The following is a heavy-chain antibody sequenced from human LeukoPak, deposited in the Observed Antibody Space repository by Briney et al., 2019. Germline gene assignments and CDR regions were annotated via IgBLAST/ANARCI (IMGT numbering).Heavy chain of an antibody. Sequence: PGGSLRLSCTTSGFSFSDDWMNWVRQAPGKGLEWVSSISSSSSYIYYADSVKGRFTISRDNAKNSLYLQMNSLRAEDTAVYYCAREKYYYDSSGYFDAFDIWGQGTMVTVSS. CDR2: ISSSSSYI. V-gene: IGHV3-21*01. CDR3: AREKYYYDSSGYFDAFDI. D-gene: IGHD3-22*01. J-gene: IGHJ3*02. CDR1: GFSFSDDW.